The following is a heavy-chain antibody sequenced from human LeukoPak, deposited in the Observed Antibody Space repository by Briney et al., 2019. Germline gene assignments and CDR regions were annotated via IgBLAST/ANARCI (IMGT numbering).Heavy chain of an antibody. J-gene: IGHJ4*02. CDR3: ARDNFDWRPLDC. Sequence: GSLRLSCAGSGFTFSSHWMTWVRQTPGKGLEWVASIKHDGSEKNYVDSVKGRFTISRDNAKNPLYVEMNNLRGEDTAVYYCARDNFDWRPLDCWGQGTLVTVSS. D-gene: IGHD3-9*01. CDR2: IKHDGSEK. CDR1: GFTFSSHW. V-gene: IGHV3-7*03.